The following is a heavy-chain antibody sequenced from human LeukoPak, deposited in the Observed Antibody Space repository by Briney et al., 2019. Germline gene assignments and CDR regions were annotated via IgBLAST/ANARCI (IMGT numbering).Heavy chain of an antibody. CDR1: GFTFRSFV. CDR3: SKERPEEYYASGSYFDY. Sequence: PGRSLRLSCAASGFTFRSFVMHWVRQAPGQELEWVAAISYEDGSNKYYADSVKGRFTISRDNSKYTVYLEMNSLRVEDTAMYYCSKERPEEYYASGSYFDYWGQGTLVTVSS. V-gene: IGHV3-30*04. CDR2: ISYEDGSNK. D-gene: IGHD3-10*01. J-gene: IGHJ4*02.